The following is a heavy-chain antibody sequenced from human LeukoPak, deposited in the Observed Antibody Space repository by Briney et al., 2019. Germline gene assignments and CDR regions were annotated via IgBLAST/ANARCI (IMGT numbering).Heavy chain of an antibody. CDR1: GDSISSYY. CDR3: ARRGSGMVGMDV. J-gene: IGHJ6*02. Sequence: SETLSLTCNVSGDSISSYYWSWIRQPPGEGLDWIGNAYYTGSTNYNPSLKSRVTISVDTSKNQVSLKLSSVTAADTAVYYCARRGSGMVGMDVWGQGTTVTVSS. D-gene: IGHD3-10*01. V-gene: IGHV4-59*01. CDR2: AYYTGST.